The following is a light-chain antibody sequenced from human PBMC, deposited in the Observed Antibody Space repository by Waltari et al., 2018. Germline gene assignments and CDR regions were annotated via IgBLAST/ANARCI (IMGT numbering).Light chain of an antibody. CDR3: QSYDSSLSGSGV. CDR2: GNI. CDR1: SSNIGAGYD. J-gene: IGLJ3*02. V-gene: IGLV1-40*01. Sequence: QSVLTQPPSVSGAPGQRVTISCTGSSSNIGAGYDVHWYQQLPGTAPKLLIYGNINLPSGLPDRFSGSKSGTSASLDIAGLQAEDEADYYCQSYDSSLSGSGVFGGGTKLTVL.